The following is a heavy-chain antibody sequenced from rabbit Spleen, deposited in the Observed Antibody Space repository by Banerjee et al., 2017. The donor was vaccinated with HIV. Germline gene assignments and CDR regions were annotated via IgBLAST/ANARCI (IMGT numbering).Heavy chain of an antibody. J-gene: IGHJ4*01. CDR3: TRFPYTGSDFYLSL. CDR1: GFSFSSSYW. D-gene: IGHD1-1*01. V-gene: IGHV1S45*01. Sequence: QEQLEESGGDLVKPEGSLTLTCTASGFSFSSSYWICWVRQAPGKGLEWIACIYANDDTTYYATWAEGRFTISKTSSTTVTLQMTSLTAADTAAYFCTRFPYTGSDFYLSLWGPGTLVTVS. CDR2: IYANDDTT.